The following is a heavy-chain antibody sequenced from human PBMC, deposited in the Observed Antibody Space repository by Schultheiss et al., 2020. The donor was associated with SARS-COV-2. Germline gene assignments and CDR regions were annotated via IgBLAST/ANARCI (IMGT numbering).Heavy chain of an antibody. J-gene: IGHJ6*02. CDR3: ARHSQWTRDYGMDV. V-gene: IGHV5-51*01. Sequence: GESLKISCKGSGYSFTSYWIGWVRQMPGKGLEWMGIIYPDDSDDNYSPSFKGRVTISADKSISTAYLQWSSLKASDTAMYYCARHSQWTRDYGMDVWGQGTTVTVSS. CDR1: GYSFTSYW. CDR2: IYPDDSDD. D-gene: IGHD3/OR15-3a*01.